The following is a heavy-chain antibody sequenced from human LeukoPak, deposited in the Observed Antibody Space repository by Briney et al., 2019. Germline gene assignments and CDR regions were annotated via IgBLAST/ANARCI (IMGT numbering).Heavy chain of an antibody. CDR3: ARELIAAAGNDY. J-gene: IGHJ4*02. V-gene: IGHV3-11*06. D-gene: IGHD6-13*01. CDR1: GFTISDYY. CDR2: ISSSSSYT. Sequence: GGSLRLSCAASGFTISDYYMSWIRQARGKGLEWVSYISSSSSYTNYADSVKGRFTISRDNAKNSLYLQMNSLRAEDTAVYYCARELIAAAGNDYWGQGTLVTVSS.